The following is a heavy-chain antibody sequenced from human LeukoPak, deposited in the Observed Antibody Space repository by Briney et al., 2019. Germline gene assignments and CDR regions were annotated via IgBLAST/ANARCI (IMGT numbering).Heavy chain of an antibody. CDR1: GFAFCSYV. CDR3: AKEAPSIVVVTAIQVY. Sequence: GGSLRLSCAASGFAFCSYVMSWGRRAPGNGVKGVSAIGVTGVSTYYADSLKARFTISSDNSKNTLYLQMNSLRAEDTAVYYCAKEAPSIVVVTAIQVYWGQGTLVTVSS. D-gene: IGHD2-21*02. CDR2: IGVTGVST. V-gene: IGHV3-23*01. J-gene: IGHJ4*02.